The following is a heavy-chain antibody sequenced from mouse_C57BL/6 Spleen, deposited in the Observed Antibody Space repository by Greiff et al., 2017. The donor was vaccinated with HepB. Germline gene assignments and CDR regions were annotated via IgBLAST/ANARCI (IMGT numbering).Heavy chain of an antibody. V-gene: IGHV1-50*01. CDR1: GHTFTSYW. CDR2: IDPSDSYT. J-gene: IGHJ4*01. Sequence: VQLQQSGAELVKPGASVKLSCKASGHTFTSYWMQWVKQRPGQGLEWIGEIDPSDSYTNYNQKFKGKATLTVDTSSSTAYMQLSSLTSEDSAVYYCARRRDYGHYYAMDYWGQGTSVTVSS. D-gene: IGHD2-4*01. CDR3: ARRRDYGHYYAMDY.